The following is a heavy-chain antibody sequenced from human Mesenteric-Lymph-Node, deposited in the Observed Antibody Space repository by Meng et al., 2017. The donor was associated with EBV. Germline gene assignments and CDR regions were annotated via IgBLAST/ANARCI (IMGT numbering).Heavy chain of an antibody. D-gene: IGHD5-24*01. CDR1: GGSVSSGSYY. CDR2: IFHSGST. V-gene: IGHV4-39*01. J-gene: IGHJ4*02. CDR3: ARPRRWLQSEFDF. Sequence: QGPGPGLVKPSGTLLLTCIVSGGSVSSGSYYWSWIRQPPGKGLEWIGSIFHSGSTYYNPSLKSRVTVSVDTSKNQFSLKLNSVTTADTAMYYCARPRRWLQSEFDFWGPGTLVTVSS.